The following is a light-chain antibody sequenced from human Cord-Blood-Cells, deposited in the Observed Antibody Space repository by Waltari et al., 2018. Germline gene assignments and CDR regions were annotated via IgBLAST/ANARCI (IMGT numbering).Light chain of an antibody. J-gene: IGLJ2*01. Sequence: QSALTQPRSASGSPGQSVTISCTGTSSAVGGYNYVSWYQQHPGKAPKLMIYDVNKRPSWVPDRFSGSKSGNTASLTISGLQAEDEADYYCCSYAGSYVVFGGGTKLTVL. CDR3: CSYAGSYVV. CDR2: DVN. CDR1: SSAVGGYNY. V-gene: IGLV2-11*01.